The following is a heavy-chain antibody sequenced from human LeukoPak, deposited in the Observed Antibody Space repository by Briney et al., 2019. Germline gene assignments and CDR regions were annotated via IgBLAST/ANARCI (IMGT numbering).Heavy chain of an antibody. Sequence: AGGSLRLSCAASGFTFSSYDMHWVRQATGKGLEWVSAIGTAGDTYYPGSVKGRFTISRENAKNSLYLQMNSLRAEDTAVYYCAKPPGAVAGTGPWGQGTLVTVSS. V-gene: IGHV3-13*01. J-gene: IGHJ4*02. CDR2: IGTAGDT. CDR3: AKPPGAVAGTGP. D-gene: IGHD6-19*01. CDR1: GFTFSSYD.